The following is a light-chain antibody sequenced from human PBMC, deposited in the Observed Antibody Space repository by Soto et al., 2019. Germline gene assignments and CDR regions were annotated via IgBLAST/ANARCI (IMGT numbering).Light chain of an antibody. CDR2: DVF. V-gene: IGLV2-11*01. Sequence: QSALTQPASVSASPGQSVTIPCSGSSSDVGGYNLVSWYQQKPGEVPKVIIYDVFKRPSGVPDRFFGSKSGNTATLTISGLQGDDEADFHCCSYAGRFIWLFGGGTKVTVL. J-gene: IGLJ3*02. CDR1: SSDVGGYNL. CDR3: CSYAGRFIWL.